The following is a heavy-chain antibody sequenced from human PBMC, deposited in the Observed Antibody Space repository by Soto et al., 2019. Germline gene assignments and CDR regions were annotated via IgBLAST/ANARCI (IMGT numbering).Heavy chain of an antibody. CDR2: MNPNSGNT. CDR1: GYTFTSYD. Sequence: QVQLVQSGAEVKKPGASVKVSCKASGYTFTSYDINWVRQATGQGLEWMGWMNPNSGNTGNAQKFQGRVTMTRNTSISTAYMELSSLRSEDTAVYYCARFYCSGGSCYSFYSYYYYMDVWGKGTTVTVSS. D-gene: IGHD2-15*01. V-gene: IGHV1-8*01. J-gene: IGHJ6*03. CDR3: ARFYCSGGSCYSFYSYYYYMDV.